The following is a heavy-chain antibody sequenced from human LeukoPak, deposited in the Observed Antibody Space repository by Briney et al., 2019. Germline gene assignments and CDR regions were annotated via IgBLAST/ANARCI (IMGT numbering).Heavy chain of an antibody. CDR3: ARVEGYYDSSGYFDAFDI. CDR1: GFTFSSYS. D-gene: IGHD3-22*01. CDR2: ISSSSSYI. J-gene: IGHJ3*02. V-gene: IGHV3-21*01. Sequence: GSLRLSCAASGFTFSSYSMNWVRQAPGKGLEWVSSISSSSSYIYYADSVKGRFTISRDNAKNSLYLQMNSLRAEDTAVYYCARVEGYYDSSGYFDAFDIWGQGTMVTVSS.